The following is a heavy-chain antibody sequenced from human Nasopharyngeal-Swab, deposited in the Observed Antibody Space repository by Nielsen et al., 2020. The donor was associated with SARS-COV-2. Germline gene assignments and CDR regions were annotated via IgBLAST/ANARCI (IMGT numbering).Heavy chain of an antibody. J-gene: IGHJ6*03. CDR3: ARLYEARRYYYYYMDV. CDR1: GSSFTSYW. V-gene: IGHV5-51*01. CDR2: IYPGDSDT. Sequence: GESLKISCKGSGSSFTSYWIGWVRQMPGKGLEWMGIIYPGDSDTRYSPSFQGQVTISADKSISTAYLQWSSLKASDTAMYYCARLYEARRYYYYYMDVWGKGTTVTVSS. D-gene: IGHD6-6*01.